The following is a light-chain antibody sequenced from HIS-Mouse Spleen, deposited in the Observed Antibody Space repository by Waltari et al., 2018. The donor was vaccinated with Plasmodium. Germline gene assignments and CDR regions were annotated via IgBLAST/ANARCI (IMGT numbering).Light chain of an antibody. V-gene: IGKV1-8*01. CDR1: QGISSY. CDR2: AAS. Sequence: AVRMNQSPSPFSASTGDRVTITCRASQGISSYLAWYQQKPGKAPKLLIYAASTLQSGVPSRFSGSGSGTDFTLTISCLQSEDFATYYCQQYYSYPYTFGQGTKLEIK. CDR3: QQYYSYPYT. J-gene: IGKJ2*01.